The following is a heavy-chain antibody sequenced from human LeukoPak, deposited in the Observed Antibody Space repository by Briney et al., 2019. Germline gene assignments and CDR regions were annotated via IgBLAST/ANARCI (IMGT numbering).Heavy chain of an antibody. CDR2: INPNSGGT. Sequence: GASVKVSCKASGYTFTGYYMHWVRQAPGQGLEWMGWINPNSGGTNYAQKFQGRVTMTRDTSISTAYMELIRLRSDDTAGYYCARDLTGGFYYMDVWGRGTTVTVSS. CDR1: GYTFTGYY. J-gene: IGHJ6*03. V-gene: IGHV1-2*02. CDR3: ARDLTGGFYYMDV. D-gene: IGHD7-27*01.